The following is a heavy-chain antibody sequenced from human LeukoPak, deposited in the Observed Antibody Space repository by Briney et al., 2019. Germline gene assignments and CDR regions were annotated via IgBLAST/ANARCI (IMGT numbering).Heavy chain of an antibody. J-gene: IGHJ4*02. CDR1: GFTFSSYA. CDR3: AIGGYSSGWFY. CDR2: IGGSGSNT. V-gene: IGHV3-23*01. Sequence: PGGSLRLSCAASGFTFSSYAMSWVRQAPGKGLEWVSGIGGSGSNTYYADSVKGRFTISRDNSKNTLYLQMNSLRAEDTAVYYCAIGGYSSGWFYWGQGTLVTVSS. D-gene: IGHD6-19*01.